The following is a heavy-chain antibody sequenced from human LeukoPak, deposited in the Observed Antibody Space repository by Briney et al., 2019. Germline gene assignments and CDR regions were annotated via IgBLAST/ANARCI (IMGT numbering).Heavy chain of an antibody. J-gene: IGHJ4*02. D-gene: IGHD6-19*01. Sequence: PQASVKVSCKASGYTFTGYYMHWVRQAPGQGLEWMGWINPNSGGTNYAQKFQGRVTMTRDTSISTAYMELSRLRSDDTAVYYCARVLGQWLVRLPGDFDYWGQGTLVTVSS. V-gene: IGHV1-2*02. CDR3: ARVLGQWLVRLPGDFDY. CDR1: GYTFTGYY. CDR2: INPNSGGT.